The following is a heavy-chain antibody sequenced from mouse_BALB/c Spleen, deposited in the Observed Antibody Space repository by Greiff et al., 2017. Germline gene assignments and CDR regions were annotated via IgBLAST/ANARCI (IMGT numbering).Heavy chain of an antibody. CDR2: IDPANGNT. V-gene: IGHV14-3*02. D-gene: IGHD1-1*01. Sequence: VQLQQSGAELVKPGASVKLSCKASGFNIKDTYMHWVKQRPEQGLEWIGRIDPANGNTKYDPKFQGKATITADTSSNTAYLQLSSLTSEDTAVYYCARYATPYAMDYWGQGTSVTVSS. J-gene: IGHJ4*01. CDR1: GFNIKDTY. CDR3: ARYATPYAMDY.